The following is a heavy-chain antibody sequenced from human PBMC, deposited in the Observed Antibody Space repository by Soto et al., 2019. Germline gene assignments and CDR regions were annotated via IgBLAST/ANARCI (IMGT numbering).Heavy chain of an antibody. CDR1: GFTFSSYA. CDR3: AKGRKGGYEPFDY. Sequence: AGGSLRLSCAASGFTFSSYAMSWVRQAPGKGLEWVSAISGSGGSTYYADSVKGRFTISRDNSKNTLYLQMNSLRAEDTAVYYCAKGRKGGYEPFDYWGQGTLVTVSS. V-gene: IGHV3-23*01. D-gene: IGHD5-12*01. CDR2: ISGSGGST. J-gene: IGHJ4*02.